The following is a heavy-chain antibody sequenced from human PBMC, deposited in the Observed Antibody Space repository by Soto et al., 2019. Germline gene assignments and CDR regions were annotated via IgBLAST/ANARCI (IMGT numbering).Heavy chain of an antibody. J-gene: IGHJ4*02. CDR3: AKGASGYIDY. V-gene: IGHV3-30*18. CDR2: ISYDGSNK. Sequence: PGGSLRLSCAASGFTFSSYGMHWVRQAPGKGLEWVAVISYDGSNKYYADSVKGRFTISRDNSKNTLYLQMNSLRAEDTAVYYCAKGASGYIDYWGQGTLVTVSS. CDR1: GFTFSSYG. D-gene: IGHD3-22*01.